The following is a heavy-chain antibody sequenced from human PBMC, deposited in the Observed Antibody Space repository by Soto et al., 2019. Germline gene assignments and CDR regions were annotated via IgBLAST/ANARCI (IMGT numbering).Heavy chain of an antibody. J-gene: IGHJ6*02. D-gene: IGHD6-13*01. Sequence: PSETLSLTCTVSGGSISSSSYYWGWIRHPPGKGLEWIGSIYYSVSTYYNPSLKSRVTISVDTSKNQFSLKLSSVTAAETAVYYCARRAAGTSEVWGQGTTVTVSS. CDR2: IYYSVST. CDR3: ARRAAGTSEV. V-gene: IGHV4-39*01. CDR1: GGSISSSSYY.